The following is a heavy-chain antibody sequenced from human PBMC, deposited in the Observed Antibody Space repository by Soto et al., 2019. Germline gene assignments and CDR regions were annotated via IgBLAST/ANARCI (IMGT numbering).Heavy chain of an antibody. CDR3: ARPPLPGYSIHFNS. Sequence: GESLKISCKSSGYTFNNITWVRQMSGKGLEWMGRIDPSDSYTNYSPSFQGHVFISTDKSISTAFLQWRSLKASDTALYYCARPPLPGYSIHFNSWGQGTLVTVSS. J-gene: IGHJ4*02. CDR1: GYTFNN. CDR2: IDPSDSYT. V-gene: IGHV5-10-1*01. D-gene: IGHD2-15*01.